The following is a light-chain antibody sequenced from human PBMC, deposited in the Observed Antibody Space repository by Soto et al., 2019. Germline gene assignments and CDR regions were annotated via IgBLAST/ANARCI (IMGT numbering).Light chain of an antibody. CDR3: MIGLQTHIT. V-gene: IGKV2-28*01. CDR2: LGS. Sequence: IVMTQSPLSLPVTPGEPASISCRSIQSLLHSNGYNDLDWYLQKPGQSPQLLFSLGSTRASGVPDRFSGSRSGTDFTLKISRVGAEDVEVLYCMIGLQTHITFGQGTRLEIK. J-gene: IGKJ5*01. CDR1: QSLLHSNGYND.